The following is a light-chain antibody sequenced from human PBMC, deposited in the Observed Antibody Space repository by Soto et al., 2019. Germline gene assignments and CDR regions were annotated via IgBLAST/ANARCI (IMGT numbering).Light chain of an antibody. CDR3: QQYGRSPLVT. V-gene: IGKV3-20*01. Sequence: EIVLTQSPGTLSLSPGERATLSCRASQSVSSSYLAWYQQKPGQAPRLLIYGASSRATGIADRFSGSGSGTEFTIAISRLEPEDFEMYDCQQYGRSPLVTFGQGTRLEIK. CDR2: GAS. CDR1: QSVSSSY. J-gene: IGKJ5*01.